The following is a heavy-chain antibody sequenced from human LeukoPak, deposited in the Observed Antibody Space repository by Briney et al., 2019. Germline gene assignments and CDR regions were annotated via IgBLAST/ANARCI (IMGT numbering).Heavy chain of an antibody. V-gene: IGHV1-46*01. CDR3: ARDLTTVAPVSPVGLDY. D-gene: IGHD4-23*01. Sequence: ASVKVSCKASGYTFTSYYMHWVRQAPGQGLEWMGIINPSGGSTSYAQKFQGRVTMTRDTSTSTVHMELSSLRSEDTAVYYCARDLTTVAPVSPVGLDYWGQGTLVTVSS. CDR1: GYTFTSYY. J-gene: IGHJ4*02. CDR2: INPSGGST.